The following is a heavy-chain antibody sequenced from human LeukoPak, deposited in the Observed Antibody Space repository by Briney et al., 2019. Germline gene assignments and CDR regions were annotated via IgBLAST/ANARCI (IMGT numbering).Heavy chain of an antibody. CDR2: ISTSSYT. V-gene: IGHV3-21*01. CDR1: GFTFNNYS. J-gene: IGHJ4*02. CDR3: VRDQKPGWYPDY. Sequence: PGGSLRLSCAASGFTFNNYSMNWVRQAPGKGLEWVSSISTSSYTYYADPVKGRFTISRDNAKNSLYLQMNSLRAEDTAVYYCVRDQKPGWYPDYWGQGTLVTVSS. D-gene: IGHD6-19*01.